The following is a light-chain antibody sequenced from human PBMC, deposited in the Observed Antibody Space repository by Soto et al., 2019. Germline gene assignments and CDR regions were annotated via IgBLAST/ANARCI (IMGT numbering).Light chain of an antibody. V-gene: IGLV1-44*01. J-gene: IGLJ2*01. CDR3: AAWDDSLSGVV. CDR2: SNN. Sequence: QSVLTQPPSASGTPGQRVTLSCSGRSSNIGSNTVNWYQQLPGTAPKLLIDSNNQRPSGVPDRFSGSKSGTSASLAISGLQSEDEADYYCAAWDDSLSGVVFGGGTKVTVL. CDR1: SSNIGSNT.